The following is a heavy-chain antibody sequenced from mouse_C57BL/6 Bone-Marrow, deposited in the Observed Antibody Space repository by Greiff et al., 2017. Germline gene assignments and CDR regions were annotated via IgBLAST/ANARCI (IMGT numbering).Heavy chain of an antibody. CDR2: IWRGGST. CDR1: GFSLTSYG. V-gene: IGHV2-5*01. CDR3: AKDYSNYVAMDY. Sequence: VKLVESGPGLVQPSQSLSITCTVSGFSLTSYGVHWVRQSPGKGLEWLGVIWRGGSTDYTAAFMSRLSITKDNSKSQVFFKMNSLQADDTAIYYCAKDYSNYVAMDYWGQGTSVTVSS. J-gene: IGHJ4*01. D-gene: IGHD2-5*01.